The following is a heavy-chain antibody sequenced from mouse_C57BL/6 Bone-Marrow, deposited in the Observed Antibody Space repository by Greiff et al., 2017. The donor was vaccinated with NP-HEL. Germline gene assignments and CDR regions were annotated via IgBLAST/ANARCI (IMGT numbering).Heavy chain of an antibody. D-gene: IGHD2-13*01. V-gene: IGHV14-4*01. CDR2: IDPENGDT. J-gene: IGHJ4*01. CDR3: TAYSDYHDTMDY. CDR1: GFNIKDDY. Sequence: EVQLLQSGAELVRPGASVKLSCTASGFNIKDDYMHWVKQRPEQGLEWIGGIDPENGDTEYASKFQGKATITADTSSNTAYLQLSSLTSEDTAVYYCTAYSDYHDTMDYWGRGTSVTVSS.